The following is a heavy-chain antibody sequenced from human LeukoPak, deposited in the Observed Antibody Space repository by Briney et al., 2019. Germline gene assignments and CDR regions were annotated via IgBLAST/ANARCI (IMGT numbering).Heavy chain of an antibody. CDR1: GGSFSGYY. CDR3: ARPYYGSGTNWFDP. J-gene: IGHJ5*02. V-gene: IGHV4-34*01. CDR2: INHSGST. Sequence: SETLSLTCAVYGGSFSGYYWSWIRQPPGKGLEWIGEINHSGSTNYNPSLKSRVTISVDTSKNQFSLKLSSVTAADTAVYYCARPYYGSGTNWFDPWGQGTLVTVSS. D-gene: IGHD3-10*01.